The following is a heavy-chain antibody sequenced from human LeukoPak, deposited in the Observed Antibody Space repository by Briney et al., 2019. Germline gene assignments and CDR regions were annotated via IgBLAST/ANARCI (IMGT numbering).Heavy chain of an antibody. D-gene: IGHD3-3*01. J-gene: IGHJ6*03. V-gene: IGHV4-30-2*01. CDR3: AREASGVVIITQRDYYYMDV. CDR1: GGSISSGGYY. CDR2: IYHSGST. Sequence: SETLSLTCTVSGGSISSGGYYWSWIRQPPGKGLEWIGYIYHSGSTYYNPSLKSRVTISVDRSKNQFSLKLSSVTAADTAVYYCAREASGVVIITQRDYYYMDVWGKGTTVTVSS.